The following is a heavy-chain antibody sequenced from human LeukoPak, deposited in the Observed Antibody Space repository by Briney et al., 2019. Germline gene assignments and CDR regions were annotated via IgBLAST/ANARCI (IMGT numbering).Heavy chain of an antibody. Sequence: ASVKVSCKASGYSFTGYYMHWVRKAPGQGLEWMARINPNGGGTNYAQKFQGRVTMTRDTSISTAYMELSRLRSDDTAVYYCARDRVTMVRGVITLLDYWGQGTLVTVSS. CDR2: INPNGGGT. CDR3: ARDRVTMVRGVITLLDY. V-gene: IGHV1-2*06. J-gene: IGHJ4*02. D-gene: IGHD3-10*01. CDR1: GYSFTGYY.